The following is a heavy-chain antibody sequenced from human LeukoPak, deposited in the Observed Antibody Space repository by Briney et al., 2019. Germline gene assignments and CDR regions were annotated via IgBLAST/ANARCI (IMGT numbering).Heavy chain of an antibody. CDR2: MSGSSNYI. CDR3: AIPLAGPLNYYYDMDV. J-gene: IGHJ6*02. CDR1: GFSFGDYS. V-gene: IGHV3-21*01. D-gene: IGHD6-19*01. Sequence: PGGSLRLSCAASGFSFGDYSMTWVRQAPGQGLECISSMSGSSNYIYYADSVKGRFTISRDNAKNSLYLQMNSLRAEDTAVYYCAIPLAGPLNYYYDMDVWGQGTTVTVSS.